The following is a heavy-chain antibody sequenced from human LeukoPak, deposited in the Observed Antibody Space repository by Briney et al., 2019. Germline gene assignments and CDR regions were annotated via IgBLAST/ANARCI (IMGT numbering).Heavy chain of an antibody. CDR2: ISGSGGST. CDR1: GFTFSYNT. V-gene: IGHV3-23*01. CDR3: AKSRVVPAAKGDY. Sequence: GGSLRLSCAASGFTFSYNTMNWVRQAPGKGLEWVSAISGSGGSTYYADSVKGRFTISRDNSKNTLYLQMNSLRAEDTAVYYCAKSRVVPAAKGDYWGQGTLVTVSS. D-gene: IGHD2-2*01. J-gene: IGHJ4*02.